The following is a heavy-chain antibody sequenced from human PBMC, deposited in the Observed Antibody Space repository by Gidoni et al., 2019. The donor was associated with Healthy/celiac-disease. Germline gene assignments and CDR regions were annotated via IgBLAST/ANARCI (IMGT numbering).Heavy chain of an antibody. J-gene: IGHJ6*03. V-gene: IGHV4-39*01. Sequence: QLQLQESGPGLVKPSETLSLTCTVSGGSISSSSYYWGWIRQPPGKGLEWIGSIYYSGSTYYNPSLKSRVTISVDTSKNQFSLKLSSVTAADTAVYYCARQIYYYDSSGYFMYYYYYYYMDVWGKGTTVTVSS. D-gene: IGHD3-22*01. CDR3: ARQIYYYDSSGYFMYYYYYYYMDV. CDR2: IYYSGST. CDR1: GGSISSSSYY.